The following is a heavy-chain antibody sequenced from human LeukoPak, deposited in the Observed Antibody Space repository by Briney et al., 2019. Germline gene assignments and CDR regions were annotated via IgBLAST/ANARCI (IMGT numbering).Heavy chain of an antibody. V-gene: IGHV3-30*04. Sequence: PGGSLRLSCAASGFTFSSYAMHWVRQAPGKGLEWVAVISYDGSNKYYADSVKGRFTISRDNSKNTLYLQMNSLRAEDTAVYYCAREIVVVPAAMGWFDPWGQGTLVTVSS. CDR3: AREIVVVPAAMGWFDP. CDR2: ISYDGSNK. J-gene: IGHJ5*02. CDR1: GFTFSSYA. D-gene: IGHD2-2*01.